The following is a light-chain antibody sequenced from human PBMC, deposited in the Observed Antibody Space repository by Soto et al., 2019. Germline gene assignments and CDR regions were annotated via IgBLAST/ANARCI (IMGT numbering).Light chain of an antibody. J-gene: IGKJ4*01. CDR2: GAS. V-gene: IGKV3-20*01. CDR1: QSVGSSY. Sequence: IVLTRSVVAKSLSPGERAILSSRAIQSVGSSYLAWYQQKPGQAPRLLIYGASSRATGIPDRFSGSGSGTDFTLTISRLVREDFAVYYCQQYSVWPPPTSGGGTKVDIK. CDR3: QQYSVWPPPT.